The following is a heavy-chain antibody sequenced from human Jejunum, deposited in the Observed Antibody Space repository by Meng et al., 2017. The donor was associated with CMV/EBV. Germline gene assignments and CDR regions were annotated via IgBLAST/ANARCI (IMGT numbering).Heavy chain of an antibody. V-gene: IGHV3-23*01. CDR3: ATVTGTLDPFPY. CDR2: ISGTGVRT. D-gene: IGHD3-10*01. CDR1: GFTFSSHA. J-gene: IGHJ4*02. Sequence: EVQLLESGGGFIQPRGALRLSCAASGFTFSSHAMSWVRQAPGKGLEWVSSISGTGVRTFYADSVKGRFTISKDTSKDTLYLQMNSLRAEDTATYYCATVTGTLDPFPYWGLGTLVTVSS.